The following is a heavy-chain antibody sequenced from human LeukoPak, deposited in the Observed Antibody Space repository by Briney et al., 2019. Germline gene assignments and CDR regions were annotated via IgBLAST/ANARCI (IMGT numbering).Heavy chain of an antibody. CDR1: GGPLNSHY. D-gene: IGHD2-2*01. Sequence: SETLSLTCTVSGGPLNSHYWSWIRQPPGKGLELIGHIFYTGTTFYNPSLNSRVTISLDTSRNQFSLRLTSVTAADSAVYYCARFSSGCSTASCYLTYWGQGTLVTVSS. CDR3: ARFSSGCSTASCYLTY. J-gene: IGHJ4*02. V-gene: IGHV4-59*11. CDR2: IFYTGTT.